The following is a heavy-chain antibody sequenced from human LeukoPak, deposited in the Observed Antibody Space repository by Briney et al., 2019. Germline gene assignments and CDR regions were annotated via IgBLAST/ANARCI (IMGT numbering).Heavy chain of an antibody. D-gene: IGHD2-15*01. V-gene: IGHV4-59*12. CDR1: GDSMNNYY. CDR2: VFYTGST. J-gene: IGHJ3*02. Sequence: SETLSLICTVSGDSMNNYYWSWIRQPPGKELEWIGYVFYTGSTNYNPSLKSRVTISVDTSKNQFSLKPRSVTAADTAVYYCAREEDCSGGICYLGNAFDIWGQGTMVTVSS. CDR3: AREEDCSGGICYLGNAFDI.